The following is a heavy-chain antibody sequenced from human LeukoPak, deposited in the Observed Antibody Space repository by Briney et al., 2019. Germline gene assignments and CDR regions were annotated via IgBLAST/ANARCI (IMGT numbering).Heavy chain of an antibody. V-gene: IGHV5-51*01. D-gene: IGHD3-22*01. CDR2: IYPGDSDT. Sequence: GESLKISCKGSGYTFTSYWIGWVRQMPGKGLEWMGIIYPGDSDTRYSPSFQGQVTISADKSISTAYLQWSSLKASDTAMYYCARRKAQLSSGYFFDYWGQGTLVTVSS. CDR3: ARRKAQLSSGYFFDY. J-gene: IGHJ4*02. CDR1: GYTFTSYW.